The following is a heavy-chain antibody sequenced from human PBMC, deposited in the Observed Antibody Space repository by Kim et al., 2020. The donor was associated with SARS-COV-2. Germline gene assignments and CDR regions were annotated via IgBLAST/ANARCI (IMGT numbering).Heavy chain of an antibody. Sequence: ASVKVSCKASGYTFTSYAMHWVRQAPGQRLEWMGWINAGNGNTKYSQKFQGRVTITRDTSASTAYMELSSLRSEDTAVYYCARGPRDYDYIWGSPRNAFDIWGQGTMVTVSS. CDR2: INAGNGNT. CDR3: ARGPRDYDYIWGSPRNAFDI. CDR1: GYTFTSYA. D-gene: IGHD3-16*01. V-gene: IGHV1-3*01. J-gene: IGHJ3*02.